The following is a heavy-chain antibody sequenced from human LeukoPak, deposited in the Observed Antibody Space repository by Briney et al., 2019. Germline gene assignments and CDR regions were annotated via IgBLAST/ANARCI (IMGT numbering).Heavy chain of an antibody. J-gene: IGHJ4*02. CDR2: IKQDGSET. Sequence: SGGSLRLSCAASGFTFSNYWMSWVRQAPGKRLEWVANIKQDGSETYYVYSVKGRFIISRDNAKNSLYLQMNSLSAEDTAVYYCARPTDYWGQGTLVTVSS. CDR1: GFTFSNYW. CDR3: ARPTDY. V-gene: IGHV3-7*03.